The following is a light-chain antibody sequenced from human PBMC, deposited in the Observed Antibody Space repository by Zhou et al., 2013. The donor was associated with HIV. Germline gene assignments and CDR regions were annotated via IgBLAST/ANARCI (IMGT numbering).Light chain of an antibody. CDR1: QGISTY. CDR2: DAS. Sequence: DIQMTQSPSSLSASVGDRVTITCRASQGISTYLNWYQQKPGKAPKLLIYDASNLEKGVPSRFSGSGSGTDFTFTISSLQPEDIGTYDCQQYNSLPFTFGQGTKLEIK. CDR3: QQYNSLPFT. V-gene: IGKV1-33*01. J-gene: IGKJ2*01.